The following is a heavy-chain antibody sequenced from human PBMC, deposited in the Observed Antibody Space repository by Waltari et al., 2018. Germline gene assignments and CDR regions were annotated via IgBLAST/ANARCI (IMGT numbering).Heavy chain of an antibody. CDR2: ISYSGST. V-gene: IGHV4-39*01. D-gene: IGHD5-18*01. CDR1: GSSISSTTYY. J-gene: IGHJ3*02. CDR3: ARAWLWPYNAFDI. Sequence: QLQLQESGPGLVKPSETLSPTRTVSGSSISSTTYYWGWIRQPPGKGVEWVGTISYSGSTSYNPSLRSRVTISVDTSKNQFSLNLTSVTAADTAVYYCARAWLWPYNAFDIWGQGTMVTVSS.